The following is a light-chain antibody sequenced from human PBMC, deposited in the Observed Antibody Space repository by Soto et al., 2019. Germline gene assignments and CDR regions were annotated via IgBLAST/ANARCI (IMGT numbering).Light chain of an antibody. CDR3: QQYYNWPRT. V-gene: IGKV3-15*01. CDR1: QSVSSR. J-gene: IGKJ1*01. Sequence: EVRITQSPSTLSVSPGERATLPCRASQSVSSRLAWYQQKPGQAPRLLIHGATTRATGIPARFSGSGSGTEFTLSISSLQSEDFAVYYCQQYYNWPRTLGQGTKVDIK. CDR2: GAT.